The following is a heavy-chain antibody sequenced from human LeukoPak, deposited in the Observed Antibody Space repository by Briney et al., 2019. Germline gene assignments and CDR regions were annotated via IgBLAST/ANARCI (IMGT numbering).Heavy chain of an antibody. Sequence: GGSLRLSCAVSGFSVSSFGMSWVRQAPGKGLEWISAISVNGETTYYADSVKGRFIISRDNSKNTLYLQLSSLRAEDTAVYYCARDSSHVGKTSLLFDFWGHGTLVTVSS. CDR1: GFSVSSFG. D-gene: IGHD1-26*01. V-gene: IGHV3-23*01. CDR2: ISVNGETT. CDR3: ARDSSHVGKTSLLFDF. J-gene: IGHJ4*01.